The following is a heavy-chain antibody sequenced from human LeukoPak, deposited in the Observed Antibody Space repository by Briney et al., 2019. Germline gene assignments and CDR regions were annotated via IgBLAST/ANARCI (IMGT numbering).Heavy chain of an antibody. Sequence: SETLSLTCTVSGGSVSSSNYYWGCIRQPPGKGLEWIGSISYTGNTYYNPSLKSRVTISVDTSKNQFSLKLSSVTAADTAVYYCARLGAGAGWSGSYSSDAFDIWGQGTMVTVSS. V-gene: IGHV4-39*01. CDR2: ISYTGNT. CDR3: ARLGAGAGWSGSYSSDAFDI. D-gene: IGHD1-26*01. J-gene: IGHJ3*02. CDR1: GGSVSSSNYY.